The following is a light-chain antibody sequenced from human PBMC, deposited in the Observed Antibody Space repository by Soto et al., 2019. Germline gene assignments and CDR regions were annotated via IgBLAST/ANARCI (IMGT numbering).Light chain of an antibody. J-gene: IGKJ4*01. V-gene: IGKV1-27*01. CDR1: QDISNF. Sequence: DIQMTQSPSSLSAFVGDTVTITCRASQDISNFLAWYQQKPGKVPKLLIYAASTLQSGVPSRFSGSGSGTDFILTISSLQPEDVATYYCQKCKIAPFTFGGGTKVEMK. CDR2: AAS. CDR3: QKCKIAPFT.